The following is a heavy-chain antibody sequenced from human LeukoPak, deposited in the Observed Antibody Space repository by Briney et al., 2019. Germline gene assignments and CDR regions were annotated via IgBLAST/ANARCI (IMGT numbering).Heavy chain of an antibody. J-gene: IGHJ4*02. D-gene: IGHD3-10*01. V-gene: IGHV4-59*12. CDR3: ASSRANNYYGSGSHRALDY. CDR1: GGSISNYY. CDR2: IYYSGNT. Sequence: SETLSLTCTVSGGSISNYYWSWIRQPPGKGLEWIGYIYYSGNTNYNPSLKSRVTMSVDTSKNQFSLRLSSVTAADTAVYYCASSRANNYYGSGSHRALDYWGQGTLVTVSS.